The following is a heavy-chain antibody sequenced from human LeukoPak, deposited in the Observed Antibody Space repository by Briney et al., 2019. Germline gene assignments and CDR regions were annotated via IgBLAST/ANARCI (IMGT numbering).Heavy chain of an antibody. V-gene: IGHV3-23*01. Sequence: PGGSLRLSCAASGFTFSNYAMNWVRQAPGKGLEWVSGISGSGVGTYYKDSVKGRFTISRDNSKDTLYLQVNSLRAEDTAVYYCARVIAARERAWFGELRLYYYSYIDVWGKGTTVTISS. CDR1: GFTFSNYA. CDR3: ARVIAARERAWFGELRLYYYSYIDV. J-gene: IGHJ6*03. D-gene: IGHD3-10*01. CDR2: ISGSGVGT.